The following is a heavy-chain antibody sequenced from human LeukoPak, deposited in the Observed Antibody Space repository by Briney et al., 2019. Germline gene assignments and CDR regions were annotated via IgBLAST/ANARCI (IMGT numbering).Heavy chain of an antibody. CDR2: ISYDGSNK. D-gene: IGHD4-17*01. CDR1: GFTFSSYA. CDR3: ARGGDGDAFDI. Sequence: GRSLRLSCAASGFTFSSYAMHWVRQAPGKGLEWVAVISYDGSNKYYADSVKGRFTISRDNSKNTPYLQMNSLRAEDTAVYYCARGGDGDAFDIWGQGTMVTVSS. V-gene: IGHV3-30-3*01. J-gene: IGHJ3*02.